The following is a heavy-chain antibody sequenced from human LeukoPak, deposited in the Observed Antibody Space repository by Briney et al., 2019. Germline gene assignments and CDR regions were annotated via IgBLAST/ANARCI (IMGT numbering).Heavy chain of an antibody. CDR3: ARGFPSLDN. CDR1: GGSISSYY. V-gene: IGHV4-59*12. CDR2: IYYSGST. Sequence: SETLSLTCTVSGGSISSYYWSWIRQPPGKGLEWIGYIYYSGSTNYNPSLKSRATISLDTAKNQFSLKLRSVTAADTAVYYCARGFPSLDNWGRGTLVTVSS. J-gene: IGHJ4*02.